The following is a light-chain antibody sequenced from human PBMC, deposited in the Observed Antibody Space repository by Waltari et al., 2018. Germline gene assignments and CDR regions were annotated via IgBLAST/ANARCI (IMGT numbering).Light chain of an antibody. J-gene: IGKJ2*01. Sequence: LSPGDRASLSCKASQTLGKNYVAWYQHKPGQAPRLLIYAASSRAAGIPDRFGGSGSGTDFTLTITRLEPEDSAVYYCQQYASSVLYTFGQGTKLEIK. V-gene: IGKV3-20*01. CDR1: QTLGKNY. CDR3: QQYASSVLYT. CDR2: AAS.